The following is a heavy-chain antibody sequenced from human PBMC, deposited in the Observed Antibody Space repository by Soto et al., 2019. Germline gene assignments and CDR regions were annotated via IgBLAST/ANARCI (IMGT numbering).Heavy chain of an antibody. CDR2: ISYDGSNK. Sequence: QVQLVESGGGVVQPGRSLRLSCAASGFTLSGYTMDWVRHAPGKGLEWVAVISYDGSNKYYADSVKGRFTISRDNSKNTLYLQMNSLRPEDTAVYYCARDGGGGALDYWGQGTLVTVSS. D-gene: IGHD3-16*01. V-gene: IGHV3-30-3*01. CDR3: ARDGGGGALDY. CDR1: GFTLSGYT. J-gene: IGHJ4*02.